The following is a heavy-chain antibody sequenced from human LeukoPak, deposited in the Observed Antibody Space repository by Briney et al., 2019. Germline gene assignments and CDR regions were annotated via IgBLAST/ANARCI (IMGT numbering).Heavy chain of an antibody. D-gene: IGHD6-19*01. Sequence: PGGSLRLSCAASGFTFDDDDMNWVRQAPGKGLEWVSGINWNGGSTGYADSVKGRFTISRDNAKNSLYLQMNSLRAEDTALYYCARSNSGYSSGWYMNYWGQGTLVTVSS. CDR1: GFTFDDDD. CDR3: ARSNSGYSSGWYMNY. J-gene: IGHJ4*02. V-gene: IGHV3-20*04. CDR2: INWNGGST.